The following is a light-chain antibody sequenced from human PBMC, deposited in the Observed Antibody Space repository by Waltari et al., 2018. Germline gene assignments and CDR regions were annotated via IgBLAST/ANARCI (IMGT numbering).Light chain of an antibody. J-gene: IGLJ3*02. CDR2: DVS. Sequence: QSALTHPAAVSGSPGQSVTISCIGASSDIGTYDIVSWYQQHPGNAPKLVISDVSKRPSGVSDRFSGSKSGETASLTMSGLQSEDGADYYCSSFTGSSVWLFGGGTRLTVL. CDR1: SSDIGTYDI. CDR3: SSFTGSSVWL. V-gene: IGLV2-23*02.